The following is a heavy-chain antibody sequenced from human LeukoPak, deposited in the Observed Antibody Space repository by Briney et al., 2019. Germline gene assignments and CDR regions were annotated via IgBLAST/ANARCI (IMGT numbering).Heavy chain of an antibody. J-gene: IGHJ6*03. CDR2: IYYSGST. Sequence: SGTLSLTCTVSGGSISSSSYYWGWIRQPPGKGLEWIGSIYYSGSTYYNPSLKSRVTISVDTSKNQFSLKLSSVTAADTAVYYCARDRPYSSSWYLGDYYYYMDVWGKGTTVTISS. V-gene: IGHV4-39*07. D-gene: IGHD6-13*01. CDR3: ARDRPYSSSWYLGDYYYYMDV. CDR1: GGSISSSSYY.